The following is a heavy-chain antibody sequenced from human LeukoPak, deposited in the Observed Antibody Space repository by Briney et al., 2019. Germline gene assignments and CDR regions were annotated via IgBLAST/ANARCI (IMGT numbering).Heavy chain of an antibody. CDR3: ARVLIASCCFDP. D-gene: IGHD2-2*01. CDR1: GGSISSGGYY. J-gene: IGHJ5*02. Sequence: SQTLSLTCTVSGGSISSGGYYWSWIRQHPGKGLEWIGYIYYSGSTNYNPSLKSRVTISVGTSKNQFSLKLSSVTAADTAVYYCARVLIASCCFDPWGQGTLVTVSS. CDR2: IYYSGST. V-gene: IGHV4-31*03.